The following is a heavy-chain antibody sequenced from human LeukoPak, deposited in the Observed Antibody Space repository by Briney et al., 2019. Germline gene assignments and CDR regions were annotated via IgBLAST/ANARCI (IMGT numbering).Heavy chain of an antibody. J-gene: IGHJ6*02. CDR3: ARVEDDYGDYYFGMDV. V-gene: IGHV3-74*01. Sequence: GGSLRLSCAASGFTFSNYWMHWVRQAPGKGLVWDSRINSDGSSTNYADSVKGRFTISRDNAQNSLYLQMSSLRAEDTAVYYCARVEDDYGDYYFGMDVWGQGTTVTVSS. CDR1: GFTFSNYW. CDR2: INSDGSST. D-gene: IGHD4-17*01.